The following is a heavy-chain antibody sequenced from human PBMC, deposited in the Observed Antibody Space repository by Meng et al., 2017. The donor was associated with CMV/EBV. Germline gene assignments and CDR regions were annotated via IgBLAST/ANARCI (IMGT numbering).Heavy chain of an antibody. D-gene: IGHD6-13*01. V-gene: IGHV3-23*01. CDR2: ITASGGST. CDR1: EFTFSNYA. J-gene: IGHJ4*02. CDR3: AKAFSASWYREYYDD. Sequence: GGSLRLSCAASEFTFSNYAMSWVRQAPGRGLAWVSAITASGGSTYYADSVKCRFTVSRDNSKNTLYLQMNSLRAEDTALYYCAKAFSASWYREYYDDWGQGTLVTVSS.